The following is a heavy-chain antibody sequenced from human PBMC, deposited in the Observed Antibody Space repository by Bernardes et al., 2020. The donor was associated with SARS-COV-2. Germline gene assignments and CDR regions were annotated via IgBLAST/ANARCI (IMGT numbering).Heavy chain of an antibody. Sequence: ETLSLTCSVSGGSIKSNNYYWGWIRQPPGKGLECIGEINHSGSTNYNPSLQSRVTISVDTSKKQFSLKLSSVTAADTAMYYCARGDGEYSGGFYNYNGLDVWGQGITVTVSS. CDR2: INHSGST. CDR1: GGSIKSNNYY. V-gene: IGHV4-39*07. D-gene: IGHD1-26*01. J-gene: IGHJ6*02. CDR3: ARGDGEYSGGFYNYNGLDV.